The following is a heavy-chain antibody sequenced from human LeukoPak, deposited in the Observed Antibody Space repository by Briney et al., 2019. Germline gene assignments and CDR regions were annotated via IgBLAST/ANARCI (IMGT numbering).Heavy chain of an antibody. CDR1: GGSISSSGYY. CDR3: AKAPRGAFDI. V-gene: IGHV4-39*07. Sequence: SETLSLTCTVSGGSISSSGYYWSWIRQPPGKGLEWIGEINHSGSTNYNPSLKSRVTISVDTSNNQFSLKLSSVTAADTAVYYCAKAPRGAFDIWGLGTMVTVSS. J-gene: IGHJ3*02. CDR2: INHSGST.